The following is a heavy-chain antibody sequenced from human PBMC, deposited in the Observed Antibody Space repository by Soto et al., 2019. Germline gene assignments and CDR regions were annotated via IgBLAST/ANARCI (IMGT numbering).Heavy chain of an antibody. CDR3: ARVSGDYYDSSGYDY. CDR1: GCAISIPNFH. CDR2: IYYNGTT. V-gene: IGHV4-30-4*02. Sequence: SEALSLTYSFSGCAISIPNFHRRWIRQPPGKGLEWIGHIYYNGTTYYNPTLKSRVSISVDTSKNQFSLKLSSVTVADTAVYYCARVSGDYYDSSGYDYWGQGTLVTVSS. D-gene: IGHD3-22*01. J-gene: IGHJ4*02.